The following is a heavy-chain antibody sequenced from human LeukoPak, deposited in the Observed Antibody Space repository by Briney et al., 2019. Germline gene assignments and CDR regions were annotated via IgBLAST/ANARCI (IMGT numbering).Heavy chain of an antibody. V-gene: IGHV3-23*01. CDR1: GFTFSDYA. D-gene: IGHD1-7*01. Sequence: GGSLRLSCAASGFTFSDYAMTWVRQDPGKGLEWISTISGSGGSTYYADSVKGRFTISRDNSKNTLSLQMNSLRAEDTAAYYCAKEGYQTGTTSKGYYDYWGQGTLVTVSS. J-gene: IGHJ4*02. CDR3: AKEGYQTGTTSKGYYDY. CDR2: ISGSGGST.